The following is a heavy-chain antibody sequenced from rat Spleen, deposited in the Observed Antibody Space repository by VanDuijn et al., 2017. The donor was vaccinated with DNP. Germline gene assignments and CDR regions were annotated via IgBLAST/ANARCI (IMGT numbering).Heavy chain of an antibody. D-gene: IGHD1-10*01. J-gene: IGHJ2*01. Sequence: EVQLVESGGGLVQPGRSLKLSCAASGFSFSDYYMAWVRQVTGRGLEWVASITSSGDTTYYPDSVKGRFTISRDNARNTLYLQMNSLRSEDTATYYCARIDNNPFDYWGQGVMVTVSS. V-gene: IGHV5-25*01. CDR3: ARIDNNPFDY. CDR2: ITSSGDTT. CDR1: GFSFSDYY.